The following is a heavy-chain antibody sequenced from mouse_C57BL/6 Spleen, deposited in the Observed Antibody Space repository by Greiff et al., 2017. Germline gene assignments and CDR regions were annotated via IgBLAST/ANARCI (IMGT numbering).Heavy chain of an antibody. CDR2: ISSGSSTI. J-gene: IGHJ4*01. D-gene: IGHD2-4*01. CDR3: ARPDYDEMDY. CDR1: GFTFSDYG. V-gene: IGHV5-17*01. Sequence: EVKLMESGGGLVKPGGSLKLSCAASGFTFSDYGMHWVRQAPEKGLEWVAYISSGSSTIYYADTVKGRFTISRDNAKNTLFLQMTSLRSEDTAMYYCARPDYDEMDYGGQGTSVTVSS.